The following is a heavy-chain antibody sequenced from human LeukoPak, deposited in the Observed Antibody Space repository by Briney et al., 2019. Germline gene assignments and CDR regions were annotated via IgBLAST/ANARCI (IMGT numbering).Heavy chain of an antibody. Sequence: ASVKVSCKASGYTFTGYYMHWVRQAPGQGLEWMGRINPNSGGTNYAQKFQGRVTMTRDTSISTAYMELGSLRSEDTAVYYCARAGQYYGSGSYEDYWGQGTLVTVSS. CDR3: ARAGQYYGSGSYEDY. CDR2: INPNSGGT. J-gene: IGHJ4*02. CDR1: GYTFTGYY. D-gene: IGHD3-10*01. V-gene: IGHV1-2*06.